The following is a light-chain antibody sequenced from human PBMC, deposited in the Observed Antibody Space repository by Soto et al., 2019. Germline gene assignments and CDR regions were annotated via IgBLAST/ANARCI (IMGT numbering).Light chain of an antibody. V-gene: IGLV2-8*01. J-gene: IGLJ1*01. CDR2: DVT. CDR3: SSFTDGNNLV. CDR1: SSDIGGYNS. Sequence: QSVLTQSPSASGSPGQSVTISCTGTSSDIGGYNSVSWYQQHPGKAPKVMIYDVTKRPSGVPDRFSGSKSGNTASLTVSALQAEDEADYYYSSFTDGNNLVFGTGTKVTVL.